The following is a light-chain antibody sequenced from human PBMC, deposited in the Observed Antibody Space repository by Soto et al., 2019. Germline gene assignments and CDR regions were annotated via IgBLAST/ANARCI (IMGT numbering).Light chain of an antibody. CDR1: QSVSSN. Sequence: EIVMTQSPATLSVSPGERATLSCRASQSVSSNLAWYQQKPGQAPRLLIYGASTRSTGIPARFSGSGSGTEFTLHISSLQSEDFADYYCQQYNNWPGTFGQGTKVEIK. CDR2: GAS. J-gene: IGKJ1*01. CDR3: QQYNNWPGT. V-gene: IGKV3-15*01.